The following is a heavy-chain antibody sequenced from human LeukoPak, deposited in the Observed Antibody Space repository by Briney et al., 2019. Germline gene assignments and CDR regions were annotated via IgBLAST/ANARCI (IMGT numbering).Heavy chain of an antibody. Sequence: ASVKVSCKASGYTFSDYYMHLVRQAPGQGLGRKGWINPNRGGTKYAQKFQGMVILTRDTSISTAYLELSRVTSDDTAVYYCARGSRDGDSTKAASDIWGQGTMVTVSS. CDR2: INPNRGGT. J-gene: IGHJ3*02. CDR3: ARGSRDGDSTKAASDI. CDR1: GYTFSDYY. D-gene: IGHD5-24*01. V-gene: IGHV1-2*02.